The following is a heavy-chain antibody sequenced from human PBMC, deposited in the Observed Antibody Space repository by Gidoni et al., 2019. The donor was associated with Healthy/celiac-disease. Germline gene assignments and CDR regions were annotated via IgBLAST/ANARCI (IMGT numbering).Heavy chain of an antibody. CDR3: ARDLAAAGGAYYCYGMDV. Sequence: EVQLVASGGGLIQPGGSLRLYCPASGFPASRNHMSWVRQAPGKGLEWVSVIYSGGSTYYADSVKGRFTISRDNSKNTLYLQMNSLRAEDTAVYYCARDLAAAGGAYYCYGMDVWGQGTTVTVSS. J-gene: IGHJ6*02. D-gene: IGHD6-13*01. V-gene: IGHV3-53*01. CDR2: IYSGGST. CDR1: GFPASRNH.